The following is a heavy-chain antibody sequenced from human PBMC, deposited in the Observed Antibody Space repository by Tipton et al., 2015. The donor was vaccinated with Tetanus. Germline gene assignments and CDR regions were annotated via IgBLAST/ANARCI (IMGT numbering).Heavy chain of an antibody. V-gene: IGHV3-66*01. CDR1: GFTVSSNY. Sequence: QLVQSGGGVVQPGRSLRLSCAASGFTVSSNYMSWVRQAPGKGLEWVSVIYSGGSTYYADSVKGRFTISRDNSKNTLYLQMNSLRAEDTAVYYCARDRGYSSGWYLQYYGMDVWGQGTTVTVSS. CDR2: IYSGGST. J-gene: IGHJ6*02. CDR3: ARDRGYSSGWYLQYYGMDV. D-gene: IGHD6-19*01.